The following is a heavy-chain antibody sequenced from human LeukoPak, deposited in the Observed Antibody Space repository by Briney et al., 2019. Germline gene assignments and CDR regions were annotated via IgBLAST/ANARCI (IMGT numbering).Heavy chain of an antibody. CDR1: GFTVSRYY. V-gene: IGHV3-53*01. D-gene: IGHD6-13*01. J-gene: IGHJ5*02. CDR3: AREGAVSGENWFDP. Sequence: PGGSLRLSCAASGFTVSRYYMSWVRQAPGKGLEWVSVIYSGGSTHYADSVKGRFTISRDNSKNSLYLQMNTLRVEDTAVYYCAREGAVSGENWFDPWGQGTLVTVSS. CDR2: IYSGGST.